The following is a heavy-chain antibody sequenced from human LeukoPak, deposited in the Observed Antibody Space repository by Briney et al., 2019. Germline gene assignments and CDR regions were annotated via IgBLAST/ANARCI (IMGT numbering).Heavy chain of an antibody. CDR2: IKQDGSEK. CDR1: GFTFSSYW. Sequence: GGSLRLSCAASGFTFSSYWMSWVRQAPGKGLEWVANIKQDGSEKYYVDSVKGRFTISRDNAKNSLYLQMNSLRVEDTAVYYCARDYYDSSGYYEGDYWGQGTLVTVSS. D-gene: IGHD3-22*01. CDR3: ARDYYDSSGYYEGDY. J-gene: IGHJ4*02. V-gene: IGHV3-7*01.